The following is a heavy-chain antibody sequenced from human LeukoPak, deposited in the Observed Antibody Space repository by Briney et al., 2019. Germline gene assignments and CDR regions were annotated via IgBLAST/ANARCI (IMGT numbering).Heavy chain of an antibody. CDR3: ARGDVGSVDTAMGTPDAFDI. CDR2: ISSSGSTI. V-gene: IGHV3-11*01. Sequence: AGSLRLSCAASGFTFSDYYMSWIRQAPGKGLEWVSYISSSGSTIYYADSVKGRFTISTDNAKNSLYLQMNSLRAEDTAVYYCARGDVGSVDTAMGTPDAFDIWGRGTMVTVSS. J-gene: IGHJ3*02. CDR1: GFTFSDYY. D-gene: IGHD5-18*01.